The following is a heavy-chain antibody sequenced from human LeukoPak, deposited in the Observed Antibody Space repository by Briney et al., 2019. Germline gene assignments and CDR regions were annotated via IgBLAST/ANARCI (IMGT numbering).Heavy chain of an antibody. CDR1: GYTLTSYG. J-gene: IGHJ4*02. V-gene: IGHV1-46*01. CDR3: ARGFYGRGFDY. Sequence: ASVKVSCKASGYTLTSYGISWVRQAPGQGLEWMGIINPSGGSTSYAQKFQGRVTMTRDMSTSTVYMELSSLRSEDTAVYYCARGFYGRGFDYWGQGTLVTVSS. D-gene: IGHD3-10*01. CDR2: INPSGGST.